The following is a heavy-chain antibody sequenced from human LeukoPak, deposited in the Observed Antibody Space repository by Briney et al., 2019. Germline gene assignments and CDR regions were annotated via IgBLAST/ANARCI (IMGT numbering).Heavy chain of an antibody. V-gene: IGHV4-39*07. D-gene: IGHD5-18*01. J-gene: IGHJ6*03. CDR1: GDSISTSSYY. CDR2: IYYSGST. CDR3: ARAGYSYGYRGYYYYMDV. Sequence: SETLSLTCTVSGDSISTSSYYWGWIRQPPGKGLEWIGSIYYSGSTYYNPSLKSRVTISVDTSKNQFSLKLSSVTAADTAVYYCARAGYSYGYRGYYYYMDVWGKGTTVTVSS.